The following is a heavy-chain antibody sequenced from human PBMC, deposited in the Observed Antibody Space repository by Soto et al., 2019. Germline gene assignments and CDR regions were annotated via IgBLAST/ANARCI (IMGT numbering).Heavy chain of an antibody. D-gene: IGHD4-17*01. CDR1: GGSISSYY. CDR2: IYYSGST. CDR3: ARYTTVTTFDE. J-gene: IGHJ4*02. V-gene: IGHV4-59*01. Sequence: PSETLSLTCTVSGGSISSYYWSWIRQPPGKGLEWIGYIYYSGSTNYNPSLESRVTISVDTSKNQFSLKLSSVTAADTAVDYCARYTTVTTFDEWGKGTLVTVSS.